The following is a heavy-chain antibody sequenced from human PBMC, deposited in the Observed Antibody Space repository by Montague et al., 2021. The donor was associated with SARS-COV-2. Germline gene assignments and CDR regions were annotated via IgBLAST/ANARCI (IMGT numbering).Heavy chain of an antibody. CDR2: IYYNGYT. CDR3: ARGGATYYYDTSGYVNAFDT. D-gene: IGHD3-22*01. J-gene: IGHJ3*02. Sequence: SETRSLTCTVSGDSISTYYWSWIRQPPGKGLEWIGYIYYNGYTXXXPSXXXRVTISVDTSKNQFSLRLSSVTAADTAVYFCARGGATYYYDTSGYVNAFDTWGQGTMVTVSS. CDR1: GDSISTYY. V-gene: IGHV4-59*01.